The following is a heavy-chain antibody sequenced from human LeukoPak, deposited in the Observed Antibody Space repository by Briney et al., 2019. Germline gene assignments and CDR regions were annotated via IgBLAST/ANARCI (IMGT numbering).Heavy chain of an antibody. D-gene: IGHD2-8*01. CDR2: ISTYNGNT. J-gene: IGHJ4*02. CDR3: ARDPCANGVCYFDF. V-gene: IGHV1-18*01. Sequence: ASVKVSCKASGYTFTNYGISWVRQAPGQGLEWMGWISTYNGNTNYAQKLQGRVTMTTDTSTSTAYMELRSLRSDDTAVYYCARDPCANGVCYFDFWGQGTLVTVSS. CDR1: GYTFTNYG.